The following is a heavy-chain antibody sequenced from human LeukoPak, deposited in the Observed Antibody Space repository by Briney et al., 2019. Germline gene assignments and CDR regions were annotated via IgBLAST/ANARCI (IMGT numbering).Heavy chain of an antibody. CDR2: IINTGSYK. J-gene: IGHJ6*02. Sequence: PGGSLRLSCAASGFTFSRYTLTWVRQAPGKGLEWVASIINTGSYKYYADSLKGRFTISRDNARNSLYLQMNSLRAEDTAVYYCTTDADGDPYYYYYYGMDVWGQGTTVTVSS. CDR1: GFTFSRYT. D-gene: IGHD4-17*01. V-gene: IGHV3-21*01. CDR3: TTDADGDPYYYYYYGMDV.